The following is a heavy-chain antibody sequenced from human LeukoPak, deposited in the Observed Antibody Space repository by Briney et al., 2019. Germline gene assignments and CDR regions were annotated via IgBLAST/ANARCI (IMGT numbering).Heavy chain of an antibody. D-gene: IGHD4-11*01. Sequence: PSETLSLTCAVYGGSFSGYYWSWIRQPPGKGLEWIGEINHSGSTNYNPSLKSRVTISVDTSKNQFSLKLSSVTAADTAVYYCARIPPMTTVTTFRGGSTFDIWGQGTMVTVSS. CDR3: ARIPPMTTVTTFRGGSTFDI. J-gene: IGHJ3*02. CDR2: INHSGST. V-gene: IGHV4-34*01. CDR1: GGSFSGYY.